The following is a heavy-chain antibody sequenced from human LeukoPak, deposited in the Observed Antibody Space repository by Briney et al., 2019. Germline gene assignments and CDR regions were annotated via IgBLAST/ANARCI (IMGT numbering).Heavy chain of an antibody. CDR1: GFTFSSYG. J-gene: IGHJ4*02. D-gene: IGHD2-21*02. CDR3: AKDLGGVVVAAIIATVFDY. Sequence: HPGGSLRLSRAASGFTFSSYGMSWVRQAPGKGLEWVSAISGSGGSTYYADSVKGRFTISRDNSKNTLYLQMNSLRAEDTAVYYCAKDLGGVVVAAIIATVFDYWGQGTLVTVSS. CDR2: ISGSGGST. V-gene: IGHV3-23*01.